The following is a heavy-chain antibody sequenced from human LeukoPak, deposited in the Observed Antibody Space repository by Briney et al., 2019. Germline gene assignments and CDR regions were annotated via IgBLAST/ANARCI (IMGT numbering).Heavy chain of an antibody. CDR1: GFTFSSYG. CDR2: ISYDGSNK. J-gene: IGHJ4*02. CDR3: AKAYGSGVGYYFDY. D-gene: IGHD3-10*01. Sequence: PGSSLRLSCAASGFTFSSYGMHWVRQAPGKGLERVAVISYDGSNKYYADSVKGRFTISRDNSKNTLYLQMNSLRAEDTAVYYCAKAYGSGVGYYFDYWGQGTLVTVSS. V-gene: IGHV3-30*18.